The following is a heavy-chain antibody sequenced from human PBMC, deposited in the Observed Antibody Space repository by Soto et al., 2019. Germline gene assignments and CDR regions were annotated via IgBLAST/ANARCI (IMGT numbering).Heavy chain of an antibody. D-gene: IGHD3-16*01. J-gene: IGHJ3*02. CDR3: VRVRPVWDAFDI. CDR1: GFTFSSYW. V-gene: IGHV3-74*01. CDR2: IDTDGSST. Sequence: PGGSLRLSCAASGFTFSSYWMHWVRQAPGKGLVWVAHIDTDGSSTSYADSVKGRFTISRDNAKNTLYLQMNSVRAEDMAVYYCVRVRPVWDAFDIWGQGTMVTVSS.